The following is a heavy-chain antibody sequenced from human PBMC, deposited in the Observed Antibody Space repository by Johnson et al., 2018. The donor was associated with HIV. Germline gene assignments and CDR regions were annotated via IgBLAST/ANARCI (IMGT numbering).Heavy chain of an antibody. CDR1: GFTFSSYD. CDR3: ARVQLLADDVFNI. V-gene: IGHV3-30*03. Sequence: QVQLVESGGGLVQPGGSLRLSCAASGFTFSSYDMHWVRQATGKGLEWVAVMSYDGSDKYYADSVKGRFTISRDNSKNTLYLQMNSLRAEDTAVYYCARVQLLADDVFNIWGQGTMVTVSS. J-gene: IGHJ3*02. D-gene: IGHD3-10*01. CDR2: MSYDGSDK.